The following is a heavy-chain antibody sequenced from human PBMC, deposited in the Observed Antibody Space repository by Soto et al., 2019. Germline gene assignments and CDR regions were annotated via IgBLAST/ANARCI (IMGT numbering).Heavy chain of an antibody. CDR2: IIPIFGTA. CDR3: AREYYYGSGSHDAFDI. D-gene: IGHD3-10*01. CDR1: GGTFSSYA. V-gene: IGHV1-69*01. J-gene: IGHJ3*02. Sequence: QVQLVQSGAEVKKPGSSVKVSCKASGGTFSSYAISWVRQAPGQGLEWMGGIIPIFGTANYAQKFQGRVTITADESTSTAYMEPSSLRSEDTAVYYCAREYYYGSGSHDAFDIWGQGTMVTVSS.